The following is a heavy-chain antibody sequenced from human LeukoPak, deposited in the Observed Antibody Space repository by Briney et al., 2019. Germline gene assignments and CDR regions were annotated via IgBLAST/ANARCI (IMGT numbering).Heavy chain of an antibody. Sequence: GGSLRLSCAAAGFTFDDYSMHWVRQAPGKGLEWVSGISWNSGTITYADSVKGRFTISRENAKNSLYLQMSSLRTEDTALYYCAKGFGSGSLYWYFDLWGRGTLVTVSS. V-gene: IGHV3-9*01. J-gene: IGHJ2*01. CDR2: ISWNSGTI. CDR1: GFTFDDYS. CDR3: AKGFGSGSLYWYFDL. D-gene: IGHD3-10*01.